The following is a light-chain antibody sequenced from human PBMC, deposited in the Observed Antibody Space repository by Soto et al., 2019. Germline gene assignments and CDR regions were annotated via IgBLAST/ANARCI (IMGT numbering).Light chain of an antibody. CDR1: QSISNNH. J-gene: IGKJ4*01. V-gene: IGKV3-20*01. Sequence: IVLTQSPRTLALSPREGVTLSCRASQSISNNHLAWYQQKPGQAPRLLIHGTSNRATGIPDRFSGSGSGTDFTLTFSRLEPEDFAVYYCEYYGSSINFGGGTKVDIK. CDR3: EYYGSSIN. CDR2: GTS.